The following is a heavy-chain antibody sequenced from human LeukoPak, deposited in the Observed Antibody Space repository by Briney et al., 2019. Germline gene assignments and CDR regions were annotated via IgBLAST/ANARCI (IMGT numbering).Heavy chain of an antibody. CDR3: ADNLSR. Sequence: GGSLRLSCEVSGFSFSTHSMNWVRQGPGKGLEWISYIDPSSNTIYYADSVQGRFTISRDNAKNSLHLQMNSLRAEDTAVYYCADNLSRWGQGTLLTVSS. D-gene: IGHD1-1*01. V-gene: IGHV3-48*04. CDR2: IDPSSNTI. J-gene: IGHJ4*02. CDR1: GFSFSTHS.